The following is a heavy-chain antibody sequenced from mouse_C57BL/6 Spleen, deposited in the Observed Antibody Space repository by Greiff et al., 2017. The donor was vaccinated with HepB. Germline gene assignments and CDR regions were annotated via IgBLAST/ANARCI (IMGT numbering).Heavy chain of an antibody. CDR3: AGAYYSINWYFDV. D-gene: IGHD2-5*01. Sequence: VKLQESGPELVKPGASVKISCKASGYAFSSSWMNWVKQRPGKGLEWIGRIYPGDGDTNYNGKFKGKATLTADKSSSTAYMQLSSLTSEDSAVYFCAGAYYSINWYFDVWGTGTTVTVSS. J-gene: IGHJ1*03. V-gene: IGHV1-82*01. CDR1: GYAFSSSW. CDR2: IYPGDGDT.